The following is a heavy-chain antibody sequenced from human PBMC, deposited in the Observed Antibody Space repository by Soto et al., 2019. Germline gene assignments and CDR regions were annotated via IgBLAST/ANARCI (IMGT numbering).Heavy chain of an antibody. Sequence: ASVTVSCKASGYTFTSYYMHWVRQAPGQGLEWMGIINPSGGSTSYAQKFQGRVTMTRATSQTTVSMDLSSLRSDDTAVYYCSRGLSKSAWYTMDDYYYGMDVWGPGTTVTVSS. V-gene: IGHV1-46*01. J-gene: IGHJ6*02. D-gene: IGHD6-19*01. CDR2: INPSGGST. CDR3: SRGLSKSAWYTMDDYYYGMDV. CDR1: GYTFTSYY.